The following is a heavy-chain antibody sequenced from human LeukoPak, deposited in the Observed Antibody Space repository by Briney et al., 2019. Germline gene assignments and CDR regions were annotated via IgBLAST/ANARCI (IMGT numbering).Heavy chain of an antibody. J-gene: IGHJ6*02. D-gene: IGHD3-22*01. CDR3: ARDPHNLLVVPYYYCGMDV. V-gene: IGHV1-2*02. CDR1: GYTFTGYY. Sequence: GASVKVSCKASGYTFTGYYMHWVRQAPGQGLEWMGWINPNSGGTNYAQKFQGRVTMTRDTSISTAYMELSRLRSDDTAVYYCARDPHNLLVVPYYYCGMDVWGQGTTVTVSS. CDR2: INPNSGGT.